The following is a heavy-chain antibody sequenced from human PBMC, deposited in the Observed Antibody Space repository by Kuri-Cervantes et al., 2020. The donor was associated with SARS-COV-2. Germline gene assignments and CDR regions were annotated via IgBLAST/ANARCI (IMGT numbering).Heavy chain of an antibody. D-gene: IGHD1-1*01. V-gene: IGHV3-74*01. J-gene: IGHJ6*02. CDR1: GFTFSSYW. Sequence: GESLKISCAASGFTFSSYWMHWVRQAPEKGLVWVSRINSDGSSTSYADSVKGRFTISRDNAKNTLYLQMNSLRAEDTAVYYCATLDSMDVWGQGTTVTVSS. CDR3: ATLDSMDV. CDR2: INSDGSST.